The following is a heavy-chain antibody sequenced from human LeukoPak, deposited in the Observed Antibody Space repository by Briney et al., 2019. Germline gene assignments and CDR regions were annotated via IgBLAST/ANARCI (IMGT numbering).Heavy chain of an antibody. CDR3: ARQFLVGSTFHAFDL. D-gene: IGHD1-26*01. CDR2: VDSSGNT. Sequence: PSETLSLTCSVSVGSMNGYYWSWLRQSAGNRLEWIGHVDSSGNTNYNPSLESRVTMSVDTSKKQFSLKLTSVTAADMAVYFCARQFLVGSTFHAFDLWGQGTRVTVSS. V-gene: IGHV4-4*07. CDR1: VGSMNGYY. J-gene: IGHJ3*01.